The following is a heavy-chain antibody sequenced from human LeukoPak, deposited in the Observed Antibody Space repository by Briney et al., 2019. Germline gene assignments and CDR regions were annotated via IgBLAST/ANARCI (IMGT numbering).Heavy chain of an antibody. V-gene: IGHV3-30*02. CDR2: IRYDGSNK. CDR1: GFTFSSYG. D-gene: IGHD4-23*01. J-gene: IGHJ4*02. Sequence: GGSLRLSCAASGFTFSSYGMHWVRQAPGKGLEWVAFIRYDGSNKYYADSVKGRFTISRDNSKNTLYLQMNSLRAEDTAVYYCAKDYDGNKGLFDYWGQGTLVTVSS. CDR3: AKDYDGNKGLFDY.